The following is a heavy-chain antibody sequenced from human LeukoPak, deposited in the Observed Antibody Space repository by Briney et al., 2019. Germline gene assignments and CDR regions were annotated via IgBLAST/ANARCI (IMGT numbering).Heavy chain of an antibody. CDR2: IYTSGST. Sequence: RSSESLSLTCTVSGGSISSYYGSWIRQPAGKGLEWIGRIYTSGSTNYNPSLKSRVTMSVDTSKNQFSLKLSSVPAADTAVYYCARGNPYASSGRFAYWGQGTLVTVSA. D-gene: IGHD3-22*01. J-gene: IGHJ4*02. V-gene: IGHV4-4*07. CDR1: GGSISSYY. CDR3: ARGNPYASSGRFAY.